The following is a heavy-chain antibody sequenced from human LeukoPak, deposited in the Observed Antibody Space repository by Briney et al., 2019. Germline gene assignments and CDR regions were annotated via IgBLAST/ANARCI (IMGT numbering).Heavy chain of an antibody. D-gene: IGHD6-13*01. V-gene: IGHV3-23*01. CDR3: ARSYSGSWYEHFDY. J-gene: IGHJ4*02. Sequence: PGGSLRLSCAASGFTFSTYAMNWVRQAPGKGLEWVSTISGGGGNTYYADSVKGRFTISRDNSKDTLYLQMGSLRAGDMAVYYCARSYSGSWYEHFDYWGQGTPVTVSS. CDR2: ISGGGGNT. CDR1: GFTFSTYA.